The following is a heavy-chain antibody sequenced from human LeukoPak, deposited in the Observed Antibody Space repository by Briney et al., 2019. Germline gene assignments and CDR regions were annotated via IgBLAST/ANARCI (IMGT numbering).Heavy chain of an antibody. Sequence: SETLSLTCTVSGGSISSYYWSWLRQPPGKGLEWIGYIYYSGSTNHNPSLKSRVTISVDTSKNQFSLKLSSVTAADTAVYYCARALYNWNYAGYFDYWGQGTLVTVSS. J-gene: IGHJ4*02. CDR1: GGSISSYY. V-gene: IGHV4-59*01. D-gene: IGHD1-7*01. CDR3: ARALYNWNYAGYFDY. CDR2: IYYSGST.